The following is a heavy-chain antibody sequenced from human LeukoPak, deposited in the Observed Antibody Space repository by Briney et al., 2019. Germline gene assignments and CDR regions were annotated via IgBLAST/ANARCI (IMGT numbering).Heavy chain of an antibody. J-gene: IGHJ6*02. CDR2: ISGSGGST. V-gene: IGHV3-23*01. D-gene: IGHD3-10*01. CDR3: AKNSKFGDPYPPGYYYGMDV. CDR1: GFTFSSYA. Sequence: GGSLRLSCAASGFTFSSYAMSWVRQAPGKGLEWVSAISGSGGSTYYADSVKGRFTISRDNSKNTLYLQMNSLRAEDTAVYYCAKNSKFGDPYPPGYYYGMDVWGQGTTVTVSS.